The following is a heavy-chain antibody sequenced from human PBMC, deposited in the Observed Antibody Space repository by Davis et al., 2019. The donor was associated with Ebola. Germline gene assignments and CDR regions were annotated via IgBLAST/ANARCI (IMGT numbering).Heavy chain of an antibody. V-gene: IGHV4-39*01. CDR2: IYYSGST. J-gene: IGHJ4*02. CDR3: ARGHSIWFGV. Sequence: SETLSLTCTVSGGSISSSSYYWGWIRQPPGKGLEWIGSIYYSGSTYYNPSLKSRVSISVDTSKNKFSLKLSSVTAADTAVYYCARGHSIWFGVWGQGTLVTVSS. D-gene: IGHD3-10*01. CDR1: GGSISSSSYY.